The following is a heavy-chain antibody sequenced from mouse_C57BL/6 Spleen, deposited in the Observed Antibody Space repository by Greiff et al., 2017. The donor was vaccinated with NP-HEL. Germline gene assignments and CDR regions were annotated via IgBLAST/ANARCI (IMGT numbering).Heavy chain of an antibody. D-gene: IGHD1-1*01. CDR2: ISSGGSYT. Sequence: EVMLVESGGDLVKPGGSLKLSCAASGFTFSSYGMSWVRQTPDKRLEWVATISSGGSYTYYPDSVKGRFTISRDNAKNTLYLQMSSLKSEDTAMYYCARGTTVVARYFDVWGTGTTVTVSS. CDR1: GFTFSSYG. CDR3: ARGTTVVARYFDV. V-gene: IGHV5-6*01. J-gene: IGHJ1*03.